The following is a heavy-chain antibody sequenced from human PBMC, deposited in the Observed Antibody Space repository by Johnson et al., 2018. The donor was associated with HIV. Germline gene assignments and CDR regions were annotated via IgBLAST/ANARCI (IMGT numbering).Heavy chain of an antibody. CDR3: ARDPSRSPGAFDI. V-gene: IGHV3-53*01. CDR1: GFTVSSNY. J-gene: IGHJ3*02. CDR2: IYSGGTT. Sequence: VQLVESGGGLVKPGGSLRLSCAVSGFTVSSNYMSWVRQAPGTGLEWVSVIYSGGTTTYADSVKRRFTISRDNSKNTLYLQMNSLRADDTAVYYCARDPSRSPGAFDIWGQGTMVTVSS.